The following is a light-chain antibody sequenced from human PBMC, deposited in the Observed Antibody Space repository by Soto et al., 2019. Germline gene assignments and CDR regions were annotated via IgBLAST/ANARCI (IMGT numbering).Light chain of an antibody. V-gene: IGKV3-20*01. CDR1: QDVDNNF. CDR2: ASS. J-gene: IGKJ4*01. Sequence: EIVLTQSPGTLSLSPGEGATLSCRASQDVDNNFLAWYQQRLGQAPRLLIYASSRRATGIPDRFSGSGSGTDFTLTISRVGPEDTPVYFCHQYYSSVSFSGGTKEEVK. CDR3: HQYYSSVS.